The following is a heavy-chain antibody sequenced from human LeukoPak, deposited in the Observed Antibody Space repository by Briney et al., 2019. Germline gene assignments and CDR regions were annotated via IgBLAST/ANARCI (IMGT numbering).Heavy chain of an antibody. CDR1: GYTFTSYD. Sequence: ASVKVSCKASGYTFTSYDINWVRQAPGQGLEWMGWINPNSGGTNYAQKFQGRVTMTRDTSISTAYMELSRLRSDDTAVYYCARNRCSGGSCYSGLSAGYWGQGTLVTVSS. CDR2: INPNSGGT. D-gene: IGHD2-15*01. J-gene: IGHJ4*02. CDR3: ARNRCSGGSCYSGLSAGY. V-gene: IGHV1-2*02.